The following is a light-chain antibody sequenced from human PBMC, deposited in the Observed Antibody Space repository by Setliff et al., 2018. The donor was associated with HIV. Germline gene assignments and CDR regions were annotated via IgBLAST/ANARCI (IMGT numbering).Light chain of an antibody. CDR2: DVT. J-gene: IGLJ1*01. Sequence: QSALAQPRSVSGSPGQSVTISCTGTSSDVGYYNFVSWYQQHPGKAPKLMIYDVTKRPSGVPDRFSGSKSGNTASLTISGLQAEDEADYFCCSFAGTYTSLYIFGPGTKVTVL. CDR3: CSFAGTYTSLYI. CDR1: SSDVGYYNF. V-gene: IGLV2-11*01.